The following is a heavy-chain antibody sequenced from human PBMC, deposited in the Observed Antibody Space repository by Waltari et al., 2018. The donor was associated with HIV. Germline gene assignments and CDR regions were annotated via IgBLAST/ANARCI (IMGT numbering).Heavy chain of an antibody. CDR3: AALAGAEWDLVADS. J-gene: IGHJ5*01. CDR1: DHNYW. V-gene: IGHV5-51*01. Sequence: EVRLVQSGGEVKKPGESLRISCQSSDHNYWIGWVRQMPGKGLQWMGFIFPGDSDTRYSPSFQGQVTISADRSISTAYMQWRSLKASDTAMYYCAALAGAEWDLVADSWGQGTLLTVSS. D-gene: IGHD6-19*01. CDR2: IFPGDSDT.